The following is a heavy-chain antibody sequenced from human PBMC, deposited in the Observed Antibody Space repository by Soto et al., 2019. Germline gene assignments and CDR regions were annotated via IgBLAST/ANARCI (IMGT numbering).Heavy chain of an antibody. V-gene: IGHV3-48*01. CDR1: GFTFSSYS. Sequence: GGSLRLSCAASGFTFSSYSMNWVRQAPGKGLEWVSYISSSSSTIYYADSVKGRFTISRDNAKNSLYLQMNSLRAEDTAVYYCARDRQQWFGELFPVDDYWGQGTLVTVSS. CDR2: ISSSSSTI. CDR3: ARDRQQWFGELFPVDDY. J-gene: IGHJ4*02. D-gene: IGHD3-10*01.